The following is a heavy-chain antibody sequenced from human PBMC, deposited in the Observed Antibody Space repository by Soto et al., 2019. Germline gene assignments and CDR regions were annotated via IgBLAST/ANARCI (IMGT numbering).Heavy chain of an antibody. D-gene: IGHD2-15*01. CDR2: INHSGST. CDR3: ARWGTVGYCSGGSCYSIDY. Sequence: QVQLQQWGAGLLKPSETLSLTCAVYGGSFSGYYWSWIRQPPGKGLEWIGEINHSGSTNYNPSLKSRVTISVDTSKNQFSLKLSSVIAADTAVYYCARWGTVGYCSGGSCYSIDYWGQGTLVTVSS. CDR1: GGSFSGYY. V-gene: IGHV4-34*01. J-gene: IGHJ4*02.